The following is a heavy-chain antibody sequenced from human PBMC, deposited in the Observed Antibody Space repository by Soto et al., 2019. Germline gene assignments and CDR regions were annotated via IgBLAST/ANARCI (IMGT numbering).Heavy chain of an antibody. D-gene: IGHD3-3*01. CDR3: ARLRLRFLEWLLIDYFDY. J-gene: IGHJ4*02. V-gene: IGHV3-11*06. CDR1: GFTFSDYY. CDR2: ISSSSSYT. Sequence: GGSLRLSCAASGFTFSDYYMSWIRQAPGKGLEWVSYISSSSSYTNYADSVKGRFTISRDNAKNSLYLQMNSLRAEDTAVYYCARLRLRFLEWLLIDYFDYWGQGTLVTVSS.